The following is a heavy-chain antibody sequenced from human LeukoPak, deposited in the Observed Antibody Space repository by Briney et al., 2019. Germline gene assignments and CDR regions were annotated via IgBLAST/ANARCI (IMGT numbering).Heavy chain of an antibody. J-gene: IGHJ4*02. CDR3: ARRIREGYCSGGNCYSFGY. Sequence: PGGSLRLSCAASGFTFSSYSMNWVRPAPGKGLEWVSSISSSSSYIYYADSVKGRFTISRDNAKNSLYLQMNSLRAEDTAVYFCARRIREGYCSGGNCYSFGYWGQGALVTASS. CDR1: GFTFSSYS. V-gene: IGHV3-21*01. D-gene: IGHD2-15*01. CDR2: ISSSSSYI.